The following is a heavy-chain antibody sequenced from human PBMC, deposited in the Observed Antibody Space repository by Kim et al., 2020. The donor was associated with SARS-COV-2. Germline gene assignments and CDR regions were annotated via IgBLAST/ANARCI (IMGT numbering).Heavy chain of an antibody. CDR1: GFTFSSYA. Sequence: GGSLRLSCAASGFTFSSYAMSWVRQAPGKGLEWVSAISGSGGSTYYADSVKGRSTISRDNSKNTLYLQMNSLRAEDTAVYYCAKVIDPPRGYCSSTSCRKQYSSGWGNYYYYGMDVWGQGTTVTVSS. V-gene: IGHV3-23*01. D-gene: IGHD2-2*01. CDR3: AKVIDPPRGYCSSTSCRKQYSSGWGNYYYYGMDV. J-gene: IGHJ6*02. CDR2: ISGSGGST.